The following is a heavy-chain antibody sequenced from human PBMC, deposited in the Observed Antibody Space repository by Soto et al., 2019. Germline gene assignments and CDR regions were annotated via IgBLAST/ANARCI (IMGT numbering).Heavy chain of an antibody. Sequence: PSETLSLTCTVSGGSISRSTYYWGWIRQPPGKGLEWIGSIYYSGSTYYNPSLKSRVTISVDTSKNQFSLKLSSVTVADTAVYYCARHGSGSYYNNWFVPWGQGTLVTVPS. CDR1: GGSISRSTYY. D-gene: IGHD3-10*01. CDR2: IYYSGST. V-gene: IGHV4-39*01. CDR3: ARHGSGSYYNNWFVP. J-gene: IGHJ5*02.